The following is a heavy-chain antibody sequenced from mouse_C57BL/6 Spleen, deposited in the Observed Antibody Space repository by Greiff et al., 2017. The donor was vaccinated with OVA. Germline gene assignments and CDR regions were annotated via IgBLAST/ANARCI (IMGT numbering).Heavy chain of an antibody. D-gene: IGHD1-1*01. CDR3: AKHVLYGGVDH. Sequence: VQLQESGPCLVAPSQSLSITYTVPLFSLPSSGVSWVRPPPGKGLEWLGVIWGDGSTNYPSALISRLSISKDNSKSQVFLKLNSLQTDDTATYCCAKHVLYGGVDHCGQVTTPIVSS. J-gene: IGHJ2*01. CDR1: LFSLPSSG. CDR2: IWGDGST. V-gene: IGHV2-3*01.